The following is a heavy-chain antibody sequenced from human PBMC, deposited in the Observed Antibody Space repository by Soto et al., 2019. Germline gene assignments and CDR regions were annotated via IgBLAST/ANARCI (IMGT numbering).Heavy chain of an antibody. CDR3: ARREWSGSSPYYYGMDV. J-gene: IGHJ6*02. D-gene: IGHD2-8*01. CDR1: GYSFTSYW. Sequence: PGESLKISCKGSGYSFTSYWIGWVRQMPGKGLEWMGIIYPDDSDTRYSPSFQGQVTISADKSISTAYLQWSSLKASDTAMYYCARREWSGSSPYYYGMDVWGQGTTVTAP. V-gene: IGHV5-51*01. CDR2: IYPDDSDT.